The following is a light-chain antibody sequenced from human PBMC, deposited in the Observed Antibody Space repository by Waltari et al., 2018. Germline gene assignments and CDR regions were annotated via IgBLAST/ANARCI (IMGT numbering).Light chain of an antibody. CDR1: QSVSNNF. CDR2: SAS. V-gene: IGKV3-20*01. CDR3: QQFHTSPRT. Sequence: DIVLTQSPGTLSLSPGDRATLSCRASQSVSNNFLAWYQQRPGQTPRLLIYSASSRATGIPGRFSGSGSVTDFTLTITRLEPEDAAVYYCQQFHTSPRTFGGGTKVEVK. J-gene: IGKJ4*01.